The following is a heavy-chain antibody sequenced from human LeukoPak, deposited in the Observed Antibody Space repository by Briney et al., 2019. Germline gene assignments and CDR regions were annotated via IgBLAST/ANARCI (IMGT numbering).Heavy chain of an antibody. D-gene: IGHD3-22*01. V-gene: IGHV1-18*01. CDR1: GYTFTSYG. J-gene: IGHJ4*02. CDR2: ISAYNGNT. Sequence: GASVKVSCRASGYTFTSYGISWVRQAPGQGLEWMGWISAYNGNTNYAQKLQGRVTMTTDTSTSTAYMELRSLRSDDTAVYYCARESDTYYYDSSGYYYDYWGQGTLVTVSS. CDR3: ARESDTYYYDSSGYYYDY.